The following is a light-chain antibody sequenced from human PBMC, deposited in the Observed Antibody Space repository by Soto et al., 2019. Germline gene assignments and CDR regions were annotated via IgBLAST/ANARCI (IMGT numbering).Light chain of an antibody. V-gene: IGLV1-51*01. Sequence: QSVLTQPPSVSAAPGQEVTISCSGSSSNIAANSVSWYQHLPGTAPKLLIYNSDRRPSGIPARFSGSESGTSATLGITGLQTGDEADYYCGAWDTSLTVYVFGSGTKVTVL. J-gene: IGLJ1*01. CDR2: NSD. CDR1: SSNIAANS. CDR3: GAWDTSLTVYV.